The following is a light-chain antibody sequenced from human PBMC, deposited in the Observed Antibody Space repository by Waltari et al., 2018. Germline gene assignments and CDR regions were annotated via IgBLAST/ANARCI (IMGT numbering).Light chain of an antibody. J-gene: IGKJ4*01. CDR3: QQSYSTPELT. V-gene: IGKV1-39*01. CDR1: QSSSSY. Sequence: DIQMTQSPSSLSASVGDRVTITCRASQSSSSYLNWYQQKPGKAPKILIYAASSLQSGVPSRFSGSGSETDFTLTISSLQPEDFATYYCQQSYSTPELTFGGGTKVEIK. CDR2: AAS.